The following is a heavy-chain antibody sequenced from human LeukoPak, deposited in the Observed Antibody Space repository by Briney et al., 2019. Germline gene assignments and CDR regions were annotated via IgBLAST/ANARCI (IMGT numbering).Heavy chain of an antibody. CDR1: GFTFSDYY. D-gene: IGHD3-10*01. V-gene: IGHV3-11*06. J-gene: IGHJ4*02. CDR3: ARDYYGSGSYVFDY. Sequence: GGSPRLSCAASGFTFSDYYMSWIRQAPGKGLEWVSYISGSTSYTNYADSVKGRFTISRDNAKNSLYLQMNSLRDEDTAVYYCARDYYGSGSYVFDYWGQGTLVTVSS. CDR2: ISGSTSYT.